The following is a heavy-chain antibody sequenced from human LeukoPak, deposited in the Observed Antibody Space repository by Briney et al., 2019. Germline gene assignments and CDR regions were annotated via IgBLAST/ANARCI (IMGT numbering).Heavy chain of an antibody. V-gene: IGHV1-8*01. D-gene: IGHD3-22*01. J-gene: IGHJ4*02. CDR2: MNPDSGDT. CDR3: ARGLGTYDSSELTWPMISF. Sequence: GASVKVSCKAAGYTFTSYEINWVRQAIGQGLEWMGWMNPDSGDTAYAQKFQGRITMTRSTSISTAYMELSSLRSEDTAVYYCARGLGTYDSSELTWPMISFWGQGTLVTVSS. CDR1: GYTFTSYE.